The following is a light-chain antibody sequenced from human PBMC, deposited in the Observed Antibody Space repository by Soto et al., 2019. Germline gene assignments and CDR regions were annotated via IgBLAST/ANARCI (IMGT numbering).Light chain of an antibody. CDR2: AAS. V-gene: IGKV1-33*01. CDR1: QDIAKY. Sequence: DIQMTQSPSSLSASVGDRVTITCRASQDIAKYLNWYQQKPGNAPKLLIYAASNLETGVPSRFSGSGSGTDFTFTISSLQPEDIATYYCQQYENLPITFGQGTRLEIK. J-gene: IGKJ5*01. CDR3: QQYENLPIT.